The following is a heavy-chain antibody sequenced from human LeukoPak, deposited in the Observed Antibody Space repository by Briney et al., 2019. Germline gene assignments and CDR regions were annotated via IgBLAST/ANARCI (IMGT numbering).Heavy chain of an antibody. J-gene: IGHJ4*02. V-gene: IGHV3-23*01. CDR1: GFTFSSYA. Sequence: GGSLRLSCAASGFTFSSYAMSWVRQAPGKGLEWVSAISGSGGSTYYADSVKGRFTIPRDNSKNTLYLQMNSLRAEDTAVYYCAKARYYYDSSGYSGLDYWGQGTLVTVSS. CDR2: ISGSGGST. CDR3: AKARYYYDSSGYSGLDY. D-gene: IGHD3-22*01.